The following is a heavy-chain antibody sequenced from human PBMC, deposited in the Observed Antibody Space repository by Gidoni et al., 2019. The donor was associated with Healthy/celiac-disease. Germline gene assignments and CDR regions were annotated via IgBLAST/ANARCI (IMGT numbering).Heavy chain of an antibody. Sequence: QVQLQESGPGLVKPSQTLSLTCTVSGGSISSGSYYWSWIRQPAGKGLEWIGRIYTSGSTNYNPSLKSRVTISVDTSKNQFSLKLSSVTAADTAVYYCARDTIVVVHDAFDIWGQGTMVTVSS. V-gene: IGHV4-61*02. D-gene: IGHD3-22*01. J-gene: IGHJ3*02. CDR3: ARDTIVVVHDAFDI. CDR1: GGSISSGSYY. CDR2: IYTSGST.